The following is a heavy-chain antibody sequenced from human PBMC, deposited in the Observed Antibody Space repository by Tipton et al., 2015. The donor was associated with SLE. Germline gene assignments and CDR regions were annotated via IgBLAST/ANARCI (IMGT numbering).Heavy chain of an antibody. CDR3: TSAYYDSSGYYGAFDI. CDR1: GFTFSGSA. V-gene: IGHV3-73*01. CDR2: IRSKANSYAT. Sequence: GSLRLSCAASGFTFSGSAMHWVRQASGKGLEWVGRIRSKANSYATAYAASVKGRFTISRDDSKNTAYLQMNSLKTEDTAVYYCTSAYYDSSGYYGAFDIWGQGTMVTVSS. D-gene: IGHD3-22*01. J-gene: IGHJ3*02.